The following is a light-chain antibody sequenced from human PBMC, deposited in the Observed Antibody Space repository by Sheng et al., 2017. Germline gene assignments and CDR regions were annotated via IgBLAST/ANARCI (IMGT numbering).Light chain of an antibody. CDR2: EAS. J-gene: IGKJ4*01. CDR3: QQFDDYPVT. Sequence: DIQMTQSPSTLSASVGDRVTITCRASQNIHRSMAWYQQKPGKPPKVLIYEASTLDKGVSSRFSGSASGTEFTLTINGLQPDDFANYYCQQFDDYPVTFGGGTKV. CDR1: QNIHRS. V-gene: IGKV1-5*03.